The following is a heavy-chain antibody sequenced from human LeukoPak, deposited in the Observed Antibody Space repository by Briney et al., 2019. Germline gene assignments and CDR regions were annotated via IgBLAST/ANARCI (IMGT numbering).Heavy chain of an antibody. D-gene: IGHD6-19*01. Sequence: GGSLRLSCEASGFTFGSYAMYWVRQAPGKGLEWVAGIFGSGGSAHYADSAKGRFTISRDNSKNTVYLQINSLRAEDTAVYYCGKTTTGYSSGQKPAWPVDYWGQGTLVTLSS. V-gene: IGHV3-23*01. CDR3: GKTTTGYSSGQKPAWPVDY. CDR1: GFTFGSYA. J-gene: IGHJ4*02. CDR2: IFGSGGSA.